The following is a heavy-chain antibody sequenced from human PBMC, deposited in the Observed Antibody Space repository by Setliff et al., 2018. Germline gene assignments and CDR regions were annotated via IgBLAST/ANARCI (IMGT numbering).Heavy chain of an antibody. Sequence: GASVKVSCKTSAYTFSGYYIHWVRQAPGQGLQWMGWINPNIGDTNYAPKFQGRVTVTRDTSVTTAYMDLTRLTSDDTAVYYCARGGSIYDHAWGSYRFVDSWGQGTLVTVSS. D-gene: IGHD3-16*02. CDR2: INPNIGDT. V-gene: IGHV1-2*02. CDR3: ARGGSIYDHAWGSYRFVDS. CDR1: AYTFSGYY. J-gene: IGHJ4*02.